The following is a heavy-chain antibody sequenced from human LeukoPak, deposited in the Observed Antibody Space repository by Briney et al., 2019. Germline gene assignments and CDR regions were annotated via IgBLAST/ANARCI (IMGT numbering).Heavy chain of an antibody. CDR2: ISSSSSTI. CDR1: GFTFSSYS. V-gene: IGHV3-48*01. J-gene: IGHJ4*02. D-gene: IGHD3-22*01. CDR3: AGYYPPVGFDY. Sequence: GGSLGLSCAASGFTFSSYSMNWVRQAPGKGLEWVSYISSSSSTIYYADSVKGRFTISRDNAKNSLYLQMNSLRAEDTAVYYCAGYYPPVGFDYWGQGTLVTVSS.